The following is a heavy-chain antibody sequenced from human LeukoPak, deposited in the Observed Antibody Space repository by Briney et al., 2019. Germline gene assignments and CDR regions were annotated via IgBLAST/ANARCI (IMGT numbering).Heavy chain of an antibody. CDR1: GGSFSGYY. Sequence: SETLSLTCAVYGGSFSGYYWSWIRQPPGKGLEWIGEINHGGSTNYNPSLKSRVTISVDTSKNQFSLKLSSVTAADTAVYYCAKNGQSGFSFDPWGQGTLVTVSS. CDR2: INHGGST. D-gene: IGHD3-3*01. V-gene: IGHV4-34*01. J-gene: IGHJ5*02. CDR3: AKNGQSGFSFDP.